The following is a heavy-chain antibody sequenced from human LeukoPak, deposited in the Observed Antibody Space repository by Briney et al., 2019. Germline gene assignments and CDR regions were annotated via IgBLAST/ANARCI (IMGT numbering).Heavy chain of an antibody. J-gene: IGHJ4*02. D-gene: IGHD6-19*01. CDR1: GLIFSNYG. CDR2: IQYDGISK. Sequence: GGSLRLSCAASGLIFSNYGMHWVRQAPGKGLEWVTFIQYDGISKYYADSVKGRFTISRDNSKNTLNLQMNSLRPEDTTVYYCVEEAGSVAGRFDHWGQGNMVTVSS. V-gene: IGHV3-30*02. CDR3: VEEAGSVAGRFDH.